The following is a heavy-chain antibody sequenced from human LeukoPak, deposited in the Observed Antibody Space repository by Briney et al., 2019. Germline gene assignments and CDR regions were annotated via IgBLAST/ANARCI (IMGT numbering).Heavy chain of an antibody. CDR1: GGSISRGDYY. CDR3: ARPYCSGGSCYWFDP. CDR2: IYYSGST. J-gene: IGHJ5*02. D-gene: IGHD2-15*01. V-gene: IGHV4-30-4*08. Sequence: PSQTPCLTCTVSGGSISRGDYYWSWIRQPPGKGLEWIGYIYYSGSTYYNPTLKSRVTISVDTSKNQFSLKLSSVTAADTAVYYCARPYCSGGSCYWFDPWGQGTPVTLSS.